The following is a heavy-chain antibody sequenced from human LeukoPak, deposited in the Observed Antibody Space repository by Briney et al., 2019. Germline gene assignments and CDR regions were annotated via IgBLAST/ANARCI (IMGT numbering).Heavy chain of an antibody. J-gene: IGHJ4*02. D-gene: IGHD3-10*01. V-gene: IGHV4-39*01. CDR3: ARSGWFGEASML. CDR1: GGSISNSFYY. CDR2: INYSGST. Sequence: PSETLSLTCTVSGGSISNSFYYWGWIRQPPGTGLEWIGSINYSGSTYYNPSLKSRVTISVDTSKNQFSLKLTSVTAADTAVYYCARSGWFGEASMLWGQGTLVTVSS.